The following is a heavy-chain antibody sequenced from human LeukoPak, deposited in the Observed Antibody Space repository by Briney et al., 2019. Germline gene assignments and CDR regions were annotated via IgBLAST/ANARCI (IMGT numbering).Heavy chain of an antibody. D-gene: IGHD6-19*01. CDR2: ISSSSSYI. J-gene: IGHJ4*02. V-gene: IGHV3-21*01. Sequence: GGSLRLSCAASGFTFSSYSMNWVRQAPGKGLEWVSSISSSSSYIYYADSVKGRFTISRDNAKNSPYLQMNSLRAKDTAVYYCARDWGVAGTMDYWGQGTLVTVSS. CDR1: GFTFSSYS. CDR3: ARDWGVAGTMDY.